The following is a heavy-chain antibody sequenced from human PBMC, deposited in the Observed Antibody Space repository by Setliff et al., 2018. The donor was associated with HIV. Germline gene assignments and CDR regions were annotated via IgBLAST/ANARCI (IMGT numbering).Heavy chain of an antibody. Sequence: SETLSLTCAVYGGSVSGYYWSWIRQPPGKGLEWIGEINHSGSTNYNPSLKSRVTISVDKSKNHFSLKLSSVTAADTAVYYCARRRWELLKRGAAFDIWGQGTMVTVSS. CDR3: ARRRWELLKRGAAFDI. V-gene: IGHV4-34*01. D-gene: IGHD1-26*01. CDR2: INHSGST. CDR1: GGSVSGYY. J-gene: IGHJ3*02.